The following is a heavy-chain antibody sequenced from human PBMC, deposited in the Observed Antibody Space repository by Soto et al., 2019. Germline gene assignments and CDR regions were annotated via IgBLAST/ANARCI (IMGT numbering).Heavy chain of an antibody. CDR2: INAGNGNT. CDR3: ARGLGVTIDYYYGMDV. CDR1: GYTFTSYA. Sequence: ASVKVSCKASGYTFTSYAIHWVRQAPGQGLEWMGWINAGNGNTKYSQRLQGRVTITRDTFASTAYMEVSSLRSEDTAVYHCARGLGVTIDYYYGMDVWGQGTTVTVS. J-gene: IGHJ6*02. V-gene: IGHV1-3*01. D-gene: IGHD4-17*01.